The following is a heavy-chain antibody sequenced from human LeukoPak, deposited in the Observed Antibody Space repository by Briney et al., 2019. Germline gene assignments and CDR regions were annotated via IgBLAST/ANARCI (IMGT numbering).Heavy chain of an antibody. CDR3: ASFRIHYYDSSGYYGY. CDR2: IYYSGST. D-gene: IGHD3-22*01. Sequence: SETLSLTCTVSGGSISSYYWSWIRQPPGKGLEWIGYIYYSGSTNYNPSLKSRVTISVDTSKNQFSLKLSSVTAADTAVYYCASFRIHYYDSSGYYGYWGQGTLVTVSS. J-gene: IGHJ4*02. V-gene: IGHV4-59*12. CDR1: GGSISSYY.